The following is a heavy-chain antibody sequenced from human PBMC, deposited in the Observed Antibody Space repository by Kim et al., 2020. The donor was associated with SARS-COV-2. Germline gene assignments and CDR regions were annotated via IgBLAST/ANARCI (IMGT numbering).Heavy chain of an antibody. J-gene: IGHJ5*02. CDR1: GGSFSGYY. V-gene: IGHV4-34*01. CDR3: ARGKGPIRGYSYGSVKKAGNGFDP. Sequence: SETLSLTCAVYGGSFSGYYWSWIRQPPGKGLEWIGEINHSGSTNYNPSLKSRVTISVDTSKNQFSLKLSSVTAADTAVYYCARGKGPIRGYSYGSVKKAGNGFDPWGQGTLVTVSS. CDR2: INHSGST. D-gene: IGHD5-18*01.